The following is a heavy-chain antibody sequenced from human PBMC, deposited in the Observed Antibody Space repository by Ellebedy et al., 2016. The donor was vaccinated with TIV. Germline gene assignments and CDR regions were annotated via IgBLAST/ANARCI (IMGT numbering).Heavy chain of an antibody. D-gene: IGHD4-23*01. Sequence: GESLKISCAAFGFSFGDYAMNWFRQAPGKGLEWVGFMRSKTYGGTIEYAASVKGRFTISRDDSKSIVYLQMGSLKTEDTAVYFCTRDPAGGNSGASFASWGQGTLVTVSS. J-gene: IGHJ4*02. V-gene: IGHV3-49*03. CDR1: GFSFGDYA. CDR3: TRDPAGGNSGASFAS. CDR2: MRSKTYGGTI.